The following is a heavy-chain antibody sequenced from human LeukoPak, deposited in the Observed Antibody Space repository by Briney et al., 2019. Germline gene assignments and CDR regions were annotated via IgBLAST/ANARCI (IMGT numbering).Heavy chain of an antibody. V-gene: IGHV3-64*04. CDR3: ARDGSYLDY. Sequence: PGGSLRLSCSASGFTFSNYAMHWVRQAPGKGLEYVSAIGSNGISTYYADSVKGRFTISRDNSKNTLYLQMNSLRAEDTAVYYCARDGSYLDYWGQGTLVTVSS. CDR2: IGSNGIST. CDR1: GFTFSNYA. J-gene: IGHJ4*02.